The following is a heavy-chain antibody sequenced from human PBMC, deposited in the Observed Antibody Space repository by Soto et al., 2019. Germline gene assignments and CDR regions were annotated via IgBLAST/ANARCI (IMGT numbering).Heavy chain of an antibody. Sequence: SETLSLTCAVYGGSFSGYYWSWIRQPPGKGLEWIGEINHSGSTNYNPSLKSRVTISVDTSKNQFSLKLSSVTAADTAVYYCARGCRYNWNSYNWFDPWGQGTLVAVSS. J-gene: IGHJ5*02. CDR1: GGSFSGYY. CDR2: INHSGST. CDR3: ARGCRYNWNSYNWFDP. V-gene: IGHV4-34*01. D-gene: IGHD1-7*01.